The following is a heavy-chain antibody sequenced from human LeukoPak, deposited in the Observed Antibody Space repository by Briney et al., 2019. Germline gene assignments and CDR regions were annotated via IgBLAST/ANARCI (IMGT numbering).Heavy chain of an antibody. J-gene: IGHJ4*02. CDR1: GYTFTSYG. V-gene: IGHV1-2*02. CDR2: INPNSGGT. CDR3: ARSDQWLVDSFDY. D-gene: IGHD6-19*01. Sequence: ASVKVSCKASGYTFTSYGISWVRQAPGQGLEWMGWINPNSGGTNYAQKFQGRVTMTRDTSISTAYMELSRLRSDDTAVYYCARSDQWLVDSFDYWGQGTLVTVSS.